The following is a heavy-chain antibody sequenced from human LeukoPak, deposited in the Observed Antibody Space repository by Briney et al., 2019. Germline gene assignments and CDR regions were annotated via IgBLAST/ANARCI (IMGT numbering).Heavy chain of an antibody. CDR2: MNPNNGVT. CDR3: ARGRGVVVVATTTPWFDY. CDR1: GYTFTGYY. J-gene: IGHJ4*02. Sequence: ASVKVSCKASGYTFTGYYIHWVRQAPGRGLEWMGWMNPNNGVTNYAQKFQDRVTMIRDTSISTAYMELSSLRSDDTAVYYCARGRGVVVVATTTPWFDYWGQGTLVTVSS. D-gene: IGHD2-15*01. V-gene: IGHV1-2*02.